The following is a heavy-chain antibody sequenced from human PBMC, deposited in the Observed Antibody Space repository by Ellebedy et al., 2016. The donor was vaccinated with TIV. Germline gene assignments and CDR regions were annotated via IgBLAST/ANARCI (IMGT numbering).Heavy chain of an antibody. V-gene: IGHV1-69*02. CDR2: IITILGIA. CDR1: GYTFSTYY. J-gene: IGHJ4*02. Sequence: AASVKVSCKASGYTFSTYYMHWLRQAPGQGLEWMGRIITILGIANYAQKFQGRVTITAEKSTSTAYMELISLRSEDTAVYYCARSDSTGLEVFDYWGQGTLVTVSS. CDR3: ARSDSTGLEVFDY.